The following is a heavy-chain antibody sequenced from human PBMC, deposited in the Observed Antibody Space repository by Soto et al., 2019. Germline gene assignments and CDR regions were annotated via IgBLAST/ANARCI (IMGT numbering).Heavy chain of an antibody. CDR2: INDRGSI. Sequence: QVQLQQWGAGPLRPLETLSLTCGVPGGSFSGYYWAWISQSPGTGLEWIGEINDRGSINYNPSLKSRVITSVDTSKNHYSVNLRSVTAADTAVYYCARESHDSLTGPPWVWYFDLWGRGTLVTVSS. D-gene: IGHD3-9*01. J-gene: IGHJ2*01. CDR1: GGSFSGYY. V-gene: IGHV4-34*01. CDR3: ARESHDSLTGPPWVWYFDL.